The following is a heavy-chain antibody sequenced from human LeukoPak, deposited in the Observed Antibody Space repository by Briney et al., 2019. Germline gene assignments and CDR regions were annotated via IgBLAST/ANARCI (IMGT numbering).Heavy chain of an antibody. Sequence: GGSLRLSCAASGFTFSSYAMTWVRQAPDKGLEWVSAISGSDGSTYYADSVKGRFTISRDDSQNTLYLQMNSLSAEDTAVYYCAKVETSGGANCYALHYWGQGTLVTVSS. V-gene: IGHV3-23*01. D-gene: IGHD2-2*01. J-gene: IGHJ4*02. CDR3: AKVETSGGANCYALHY. CDR1: GFTFSSYA. CDR2: ISGSDGST.